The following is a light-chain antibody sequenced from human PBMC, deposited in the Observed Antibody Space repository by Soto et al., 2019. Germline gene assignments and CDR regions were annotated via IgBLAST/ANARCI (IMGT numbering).Light chain of an antibody. CDR2: RNN. J-gene: IGLJ3*02. CDR3: AAWDDSLSGPV. CDR1: SSNIGSNY. V-gene: IGLV1-47*01. Sequence: QSVLTQPPSASGTPGQRVTISCSGSSSNIGSNYEYWYQQLPGTAPKLLIYRNNQRPSGVPDRFSGSKSVTSASLAISGLRSEDEADYYCAAWDDSLSGPVFGGGTKLTVL.